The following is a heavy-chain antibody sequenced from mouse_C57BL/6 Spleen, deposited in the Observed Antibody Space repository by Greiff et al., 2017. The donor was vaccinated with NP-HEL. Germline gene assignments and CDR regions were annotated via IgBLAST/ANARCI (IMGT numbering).Heavy chain of an antibody. CDR2: IDPANGNT. CDR1: GFNIKNTY. Sequence: EVQLQQSVAELVRPGASVKLSCTASGFNIKNTYMHWVKQRPEQGLEWIGRIDPANGNTKYAPKFQGKATITADTSSNASYLQLSSLTAEDTAIYYCARLGPSTVVGAMDYWGQGTSVTVSS. J-gene: IGHJ4*01. CDR3: ARLGPSTVVGAMDY. V-gene: IGHV14-3*01. D-gene: IGHD1-1*01.